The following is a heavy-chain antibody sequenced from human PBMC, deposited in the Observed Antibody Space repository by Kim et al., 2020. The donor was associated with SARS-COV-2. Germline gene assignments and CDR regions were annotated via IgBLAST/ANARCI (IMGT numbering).Heavy chain of an antibody. Sequence: YAPKLPGRVTITADTSKSSSYMELSSLRSADTAVYYCARGMSSSSADFDYWGQGTLVTVSS. D-gene: IGHD6-6*01. CDR3: ARGMSSSSADFDY. J-gene: IGHJ4*02. V-gene: IGHV1-69*04.